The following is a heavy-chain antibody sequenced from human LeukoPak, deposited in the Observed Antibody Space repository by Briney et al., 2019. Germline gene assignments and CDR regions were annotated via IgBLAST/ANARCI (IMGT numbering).Heavy chain of an antibody. V-gene: IGHV5-51*01. D-gene: IGHD6-19*01. Sequence: GESLKISCKGSGYSFTSYWIGWVRQMPGKGLEWMGIIYPGDSDTRYSPSFQGQVTIPADKSISTAYLQWSSLKASDTAMYYCARLGLGGGWYGGYFDYWGQGTLVTVSS. CDR1: GYSFTSYW. CDR3: ARLGLGGGWYGGYFDY. CDR2: IYPGDSDT. J-gene: IGHJ4*02.